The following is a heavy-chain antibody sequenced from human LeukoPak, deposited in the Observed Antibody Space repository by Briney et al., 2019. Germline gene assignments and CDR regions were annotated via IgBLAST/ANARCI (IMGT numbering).Heavy chain of an antibody. V-gene: IGHV4-30-2*01. Sequence: SETLSLTCTVSGGSISSGGYYWSWIRQPPGKGLEWIGYIYHSGSTYYNPSLKSRVTISVDRSKNQFSLKLSSVTAADTAVYYCARASGEPRGYDFIVYYMDVWGKGTTVTVSS. J-gene: IGHJ6*03. CDR2: IYHSGST. CDR3: ARASGEPRGYDFIVYYMDV. CDR1: GGSISSGGYY. D-gene: IGHD5-12*01.